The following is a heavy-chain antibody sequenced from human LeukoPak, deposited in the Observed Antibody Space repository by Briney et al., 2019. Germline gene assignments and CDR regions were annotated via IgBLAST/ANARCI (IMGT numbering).Heavy chain of an antibody. CDR1: GFTFSSYA. V-gene: IGHV3-23*01. CDR2: ISGSGGSR. J-gene: IGHJ4*02. CDR3: AKDFGYCSGGSCHDY. Sequence: GGSLRLSCAASGFTFSSYAMSWVRQAPGKGLEWVSAISGSGGSRYYADSVKGRFTISRDNSKNTLYLQMNSLRAEDTAVYYCAKDFGYCSGGSCHDYWGQGTLVTVSS. D-gene: IGHD2-15*01.